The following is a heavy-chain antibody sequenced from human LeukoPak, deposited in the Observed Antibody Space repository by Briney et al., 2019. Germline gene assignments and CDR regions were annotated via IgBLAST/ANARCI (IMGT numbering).Heavy chain of an antibody. CDR2: ISDSGGST. CDR3: VRGYSFGPYGMDV. D-gene: IGHD2-15*01. J-gene: IGHJ6*02. V-gene: IGHV3-64D*09. Sequence: GGSLRLSCAASGFTFAIYAMHWARQAPGKGLEYVSAISDSGGSTYYADSVKGRFTISRDNSKNTLYLQMSSLRAEDTAVYFCVRGYSFGPYGMDVWGQGTTVTVSS. CDR1: GFTFAIYA.